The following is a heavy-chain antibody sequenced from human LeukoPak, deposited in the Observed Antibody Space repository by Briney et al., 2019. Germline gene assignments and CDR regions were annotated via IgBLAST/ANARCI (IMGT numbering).Heavy chain of an antibody. J-gene: IGHJ3*02. CDR1: GGSISSSSYY. CDR3: SPYCSSTSCSTRKAFDI. CDR2: ICYSGST. V-gene: IGHV4-39*07. Sequence: PSETLSLTCTVSGGSISSSSYYWGWIRQPPGKGLEWIGSICYSGSTYYNPSLKSRVTISVDTSKNQFSLKLSSVTAADTAVYYCSPYCSSTSCSTRKAFDIWGQGTMVTVSS. D-gene: IGHD2-2*01.